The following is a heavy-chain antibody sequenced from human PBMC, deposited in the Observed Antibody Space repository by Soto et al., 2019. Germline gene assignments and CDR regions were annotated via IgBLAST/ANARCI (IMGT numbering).Heavy chain of an antibody. Sequence: KTSETLSLTCTVSGGSISSYYWSWIRQPPGKGLEWIGYIYYSGSTNYNPSLKSRVTISVDTSKNQFSLKLSSVTAADTAVYYCARSLSSYGGKNFDYWGQGTLVTVS. D-gene: IGHD5-18*01. CDR2: IYYSGST. CDR1: GGSISSYY. V-gene: IGHV4-59*01. J-gene: IGHJ4*02. CDR3: ARSLSSYGGKNFDY.